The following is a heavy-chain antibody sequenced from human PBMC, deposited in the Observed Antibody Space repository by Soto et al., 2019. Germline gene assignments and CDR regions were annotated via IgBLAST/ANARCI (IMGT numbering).Heavy chain of an antibody. J-gene: IGHJ4*01. D-gene: IGHD4-17*01. CDR3: TLDSYMTNIIVRFDY. CDR1: GFIFSNAW. Sequence: GGSLRLSCAASGFIFSNAWINWVRQAPGKGLEWVGRVKSKTDGGTTDFAAPVKGRFAISRDDSKNMVYLEMNSLKTEDTAIYYCTLDSYMTNIIVRFDYWAHRTLVTGSS. V-gene: IGHV3-15*07. CDR2: VKSKTDGGTT.